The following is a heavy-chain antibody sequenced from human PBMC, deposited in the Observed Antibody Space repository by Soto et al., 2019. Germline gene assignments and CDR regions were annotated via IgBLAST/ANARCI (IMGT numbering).Heavy chain of an antibody. CDR2: ISVYNGNT. D-gene: IGHD3-10*01. CDR3: TRESGGATHFDYFDY. Sequence: ASVKVSCKASGYSFSSHGLSWVRQAPGQGLEWMGWISVYNGNTKYAQKIQNRVTLTRDTSTSTANMKMRSLSSDDTAVYFCTRESGGATHFDYFDYWGQGTLVTVSS. V-gene: IGHV1-18*01. J-gene: IGHJ4*02. CDR1: GYSFSSHG.